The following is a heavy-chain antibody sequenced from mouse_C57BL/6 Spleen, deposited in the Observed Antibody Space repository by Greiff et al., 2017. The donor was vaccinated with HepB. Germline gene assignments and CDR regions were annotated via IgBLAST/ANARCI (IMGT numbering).Heavy chain of an antibody. CDR2: ISSGSSTI. V-gene: IGHV5-17*01. D-gene: IGHD1-1*01. CDR1: GFTFSDYG. J-gene: IGHJ4*01. CDR3: ARSDTTVVATDAMDY. Sequence: EVQGVESGGGLVKPGGSLKLSCAASGFTFSDYGMHWVRQAPEKGLEWVAYISSGSSTIYYADTVKGRFTISRDNAKNTLFLLMTSLRSEDTAMYYCARSDTTVVATDAMDYWGQGTSVTVSS.